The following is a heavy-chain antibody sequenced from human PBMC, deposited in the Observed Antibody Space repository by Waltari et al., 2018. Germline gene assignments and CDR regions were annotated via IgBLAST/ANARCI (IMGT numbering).Heavy chain of an antibody. V-gene: IGHV1-69*02. CDR3: ARGIAVAGTVGWFDP. CDR2: IIPILGIA. J-gene: IGHJ5*02. CDR1: GGTFSSYT. Sequence: QVQLVQSGAEVKKPGSSVKVSCKASGGTFSSYTISWVRQAPGQGLEWMGRIIPILGIANYEQKFQGRVTITADKSTSTAYMELSSLRSEDTAMYYCARGIAVAGTVGWFDPWGQGTLVTVSS. D-gene: IGHD6-19*01.